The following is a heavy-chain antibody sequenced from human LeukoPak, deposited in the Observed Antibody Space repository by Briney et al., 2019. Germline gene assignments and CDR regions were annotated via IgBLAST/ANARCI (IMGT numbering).Heavy chain of an antibody. D-gene: IGHD5-12*01. CDR3: ATYSGYDSGPVFPPDY. V-gene: IGHV3-21*01. J-gene: IGHJ4*02. Sequence: PGGSLRLSCAASGFTFSSYSMNWVRQAPGKGLEWVSSISSRSGYIYYADSVKGRLTISRDNAKNSLYLQMNSLRAEDTAVYYCATYSGYDSGPVFPPDYWGQGTLVTVAS. CDR1: GFTFSSYS. CDR2: ISSRSGYI.